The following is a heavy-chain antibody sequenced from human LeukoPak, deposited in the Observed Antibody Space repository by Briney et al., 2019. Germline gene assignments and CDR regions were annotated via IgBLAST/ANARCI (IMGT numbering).Heavy chain of an antibody. J-gene: IGHJ4*02. V-gene: IGHV3-48*03. D-gene: IGHD3-10*01. CDR3: ASSMVRGVENDY. Sequence: PGGSLRLSCAASGFTFSSYEMNWVRQAPGKGLEWVSYISSSGSTIYYADSVKGRFTISRDNAKNSLYLQMNSLRAEDTAVYYCASSMVRGVENDYWGQGTLVTVSS. CDR1: GFTFSSYE. CDR2: ISSSGSTI.